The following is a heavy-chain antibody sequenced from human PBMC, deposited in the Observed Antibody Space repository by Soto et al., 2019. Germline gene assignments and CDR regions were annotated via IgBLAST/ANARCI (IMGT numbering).Heavy chain of an antibody. V-gene: IGHV4-59*01. CDR1: GGSISSYY. J-gene: IGHJ4*02. CDR3: ARDKSLGLLAY. Sequence: SETLSLTCTVSGGSISSYYWSWIRQPPGKGLEWIGYIYYSGSTNYNPSLKSRVTISVDTSKNQFSLKLSSVTAADTAVYYCARDKSLGLLAYWGQGTLVTVSS. D-gene: IGHD2-15*01. CDR2: IYYSGST.